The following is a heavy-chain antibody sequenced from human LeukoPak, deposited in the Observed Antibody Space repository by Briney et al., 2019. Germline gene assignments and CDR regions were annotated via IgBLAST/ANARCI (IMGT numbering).Heavy chain of an antibody. Sequence: ASLKVSCKASGYTFSNYDINWVGQATGQGREWMGWMNPSSGSTAYAQKFQGRVTITRNTSISTAYMELSTLRFEDTAVYYCARGRSAMRMDVWGKGTTVTVSS. J-gene: IGHJ6*04. CDR3: ARGRSAMRMDV. D-gene: IGHD2-2*01. V-gene: IGHV1-8*03. CDR1: GYTFSNYD. CDR2: MNPSSGST.